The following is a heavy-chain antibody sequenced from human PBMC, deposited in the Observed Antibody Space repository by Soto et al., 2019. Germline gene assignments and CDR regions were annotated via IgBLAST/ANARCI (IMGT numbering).Heavy chain of an antibody. CDR1: GSRFSNYV. J-gene: IGHJ4*02. V-gene: IGHV1-69*06. CDR2: IFPIFNTT. CDR3: AREGRGKKAGYNGLVSLGY. D-gene: IGHD2-2*02. Sequence: QVQLVQSGAEVKTPGSSLKVSCTVSGSRFSNYVISWVRQAPGHGLECLGRIFPIFNTTQYAQKFQGRVTITADKSTNTASLELSSLRSDDTAVYYCAREGRGKKAGYNGLVSLGYWGQGTLVTVSS.